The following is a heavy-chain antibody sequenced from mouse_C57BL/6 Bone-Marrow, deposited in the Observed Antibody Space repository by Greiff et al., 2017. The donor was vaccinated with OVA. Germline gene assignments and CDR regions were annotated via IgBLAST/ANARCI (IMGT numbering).Heavy chain of an antibody. CDR1: GYTFTDYY. J-gene: IGHJ2*01. CDR2: IYPGSGNT. CDR3: ARGDGDYFDY. Sequence: VQLQQSGPELVKPGASVKISCKASGYTFTDYYITWVKQRPGQGLEWIGGIYPGSGNTKYNEKFKGKATLTVDTSSSTAYMQLSSLTSEDSAVYDGARGDGDYFDYGGRGNTLTGSA. V-gene: IGHV1-84*01. D-gene: IGHD3-3*01.